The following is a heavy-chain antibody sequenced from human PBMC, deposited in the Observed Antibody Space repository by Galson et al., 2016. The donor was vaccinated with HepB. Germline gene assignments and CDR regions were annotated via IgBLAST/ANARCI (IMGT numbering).Heavy chain of an antibody. CDR1: GFTFDGYA. D-gene: IGHD2-2*01. Sequence: SLRLSCAASGFTFDGYAMHWVRQAPGKGLEWVSGISWNSGNTGYADSVKGRFTISRDNAKDSLYLQMNSLRPEDTALYFCAKAAQYCSSSSCRNWFDPWGLGTLVTVSS. CDR2: ISWNSGNT. V-gene: IGHV3-9*01. CDR3: AKAAQYCSSSSCRNWFDP. J-gene: IGHJ5*02.